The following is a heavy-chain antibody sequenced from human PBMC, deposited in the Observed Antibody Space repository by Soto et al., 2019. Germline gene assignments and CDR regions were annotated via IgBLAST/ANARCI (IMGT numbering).Heavy chain of an antibody. CDR3: ARSAGWYAVHS. D-gene: IGHD6-19*01. Sequence: QVQLQESGPGLVKPSGTLSLTCAVSGDSVSSPYYWCWVRQPPGKGLGWIGGVFHTGTTSYNPSLRGRVAIAMDKSINEFSLDLSSVTAADTAVYYCARSAGWYAVHSWGPGTLVIVSS. V-gene: IGHV4-4*02. CDR2: VFHTGTT. J-gene: IGHJ4*02. CDR1: GDSVSSPYY.